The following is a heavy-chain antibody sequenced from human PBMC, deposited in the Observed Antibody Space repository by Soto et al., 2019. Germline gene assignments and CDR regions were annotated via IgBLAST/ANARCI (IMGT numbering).Heavy chain of an antibody. CDR2: IYYSGST. D-gene: IGHD3-16*02. J-gene: IGHJ5*02. Sequence: QVQLQESGPGLVKPSQTLSLTCTVSGGSISSGDYYWSWIRQPPGKGLEGIGYIYYSGSTYYNPSLKSRVTISVDTSKNQFSLKLSSVTAADTAVYYCAGLQSMRLSGLDPWGQGTLVTVSS. V-gene: IGHV4-30-4*01. CDR1: GGSISSGDYY. CDR3: AGLQSMRLSGLDP.